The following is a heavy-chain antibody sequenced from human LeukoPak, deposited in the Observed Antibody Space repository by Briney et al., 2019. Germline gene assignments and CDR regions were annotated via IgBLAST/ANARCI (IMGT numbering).Heavy chain of an antibody. J-gene: IGHJ5*02. CDR1: GDSINSGGYY. Sequence: SQTLSLTCTVSGDSINSGGYYWSWIRQPPGKGLEWIGYIYHSGSTYYNPSLKSRVTISVDTSKNQFSLKLSSVTAADTAVYYCARERARGGYSSSHNWFDPWGQGTLVTVSS. CDR3: ARERARGGYSSSHNWFDP. V-gene: IGHV4-30-2*01. D-gene: IGHD6-13*01. CDR2: IYHSGST.